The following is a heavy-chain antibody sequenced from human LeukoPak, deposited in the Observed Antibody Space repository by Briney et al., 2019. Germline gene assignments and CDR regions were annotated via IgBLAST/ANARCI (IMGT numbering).Heavy chain of an antibody. CDR1: GFTFSSYW. D-gene: IGHD6-13*01. CDR3: ARLQPGIAAAGTLDY. Sequence: GGSLRLSYAASGFTFSSYWMSWVRQAPGKGLEWVANIKQDGSGKYYVDSVKGRFTISRDNAKDSLYLQMNSLRAEDTAVYYCARLQPGIAAAGTLDYWGQGTLVTVSS. V-gene: IGHV3-7*03. J-gene: IGHJ4*02. CDR2: IKQDGSGK.